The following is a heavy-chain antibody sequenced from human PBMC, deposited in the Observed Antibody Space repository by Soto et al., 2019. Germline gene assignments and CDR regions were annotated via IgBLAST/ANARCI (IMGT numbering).Heavy chain of an antibody. J-gene: IGHJ5*02. D-gene: IGHD3-22*01. V-gene: IGHV4-39*02. CDR3: AREATSANYYDTSGCHWFDP. Sequence: QLQLQESGPGLVKPSETLSLTCTVSGGSISSDSYYWGWIRQPPGKGLEWIGSIYYSGSTYYNPSLKSRYTISEDTAKINFSLKLSSVTAADTAVNYCAREATSANYYDTSGCHWFDPWGQGTLVTVSS. CDR2: IYYSGST. CDR1: GGSISSDSYY.